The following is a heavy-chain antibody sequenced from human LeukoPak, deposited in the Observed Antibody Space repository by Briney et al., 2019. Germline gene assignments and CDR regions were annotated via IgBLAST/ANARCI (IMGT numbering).Heavy chain of an antibody. V-gene: IGHV4-61*02. CDR1: GGSISSGSYY. CDR2: IYTSGST. D-gene: IGHD2-21*02. J-gene: IGHJ4*02. Sequence: SQTLSLTCTVSGGSISSGSYYWSWIRKPAGKGLEWIGRIYTSGSTNYNPSLKSRVTISVDTSKNQFSLKLSSVTAADTAVYYCARGAYCGGDCYLDYWGQGTLVTVSS. CDR3: ARGAYCGGDCYLDY.